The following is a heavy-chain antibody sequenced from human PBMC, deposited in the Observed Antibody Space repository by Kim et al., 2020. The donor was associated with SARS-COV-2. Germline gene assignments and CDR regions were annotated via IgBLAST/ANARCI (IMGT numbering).Heavy chain of an antibody. J-gene: IGHJ4*02. V-gene: IGHV3-74*01. CDR3: TKVFEY. Sequence: GGSLRLSCAASGFTFTNYWMHWVRQVPGKGLVWVAGINNDGTNTFYADSVRGRFTISRDNSKNTVYLQMNSLGGEDTALYYCTKVFEYWGQGTLVTVSS. CDR2: INNDGTNT. CDR1: GFTFTNYW.